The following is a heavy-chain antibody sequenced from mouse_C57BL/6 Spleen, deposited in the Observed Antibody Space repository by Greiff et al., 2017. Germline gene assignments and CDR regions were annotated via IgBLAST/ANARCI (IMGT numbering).Heavy chain of an antibody. CDR1: GYTFTSYW. Sequence: VQLQQPGAELVRPGSSVKLSCKASGYTFTSYWMHWVKQRPIQGLEWIGNIDPSDSETHYNQKFKDKATLTVDKSSSTAYMQLSSLTSEDSAVYYCARAVYYYGSSPWYFDYWGQGTTLTVSS. CDR3: ARAVYYYGSSPWYFDY. V-gene: IGHV1-52*01. D-gene: IGHD1-1*01. J-gene: IGHJ2*01. CDR2: IDPSDSET.